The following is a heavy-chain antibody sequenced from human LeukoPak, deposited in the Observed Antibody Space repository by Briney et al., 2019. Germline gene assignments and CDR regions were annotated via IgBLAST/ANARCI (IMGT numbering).Heavy chain of an antibody. CDR3: ERELRWELLRIRAFDI. V-gene: IGHV4-34*01. Sequence: KPSETLSLTCAVYGGSFSGYYWSWIRQPPGKGLEWIGEINHSGSTNYNPSLKSRVTISVDTSKNQFSLKLSSVTAADTAVYYCERELRWELLRIRAFDIWGQGTMVTVSS. CDR1: GGSFSGYY. D-gene: IGHD1-26*01. J-gene: IGHJ3*02. CDR2: INHSGST.